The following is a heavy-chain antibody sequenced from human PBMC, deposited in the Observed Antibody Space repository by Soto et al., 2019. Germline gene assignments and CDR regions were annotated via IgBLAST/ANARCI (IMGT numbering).Heavy chain of an antibody. Sequence: QLQLQESGSGLVKPSQTLSLTCAVSGGSISSGGYSWSWIRQPPGKGLEWIGYIYHSGSTYYNPSLKSRVXMXVYXSKNQFSLKLSSVTAADTAVYYCARASTTVTTLDYWGQGTLVTVSS. D-gene: IGHD4-17*01. CDR2: IYHSGST. CDR1: GGSISSGGYS. CDR3: ARASTTVTTLDY. V-gene: IGHV4-30-2*01. J-gene: IGHJ4*02.